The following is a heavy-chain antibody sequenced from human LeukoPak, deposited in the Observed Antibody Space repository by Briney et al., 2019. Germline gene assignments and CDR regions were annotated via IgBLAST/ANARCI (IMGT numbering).Heavy chain of an antibody. CDR3: ARLPAANTFDY. CDR1: GGSISSSSYY. Sequence: PSETLSPTCTVSGGSISSSSYYWGWIRQPPGKGLEWIGSIYYSGSTYYNPSLKSRVTISVDTSKNQFSLKLSSVTAADTAVYYCARLPAANTFDYWGQGTLVTVSS. J-gene: IGHJ4*02. CDR2: IYYSGST. V-gene: IGHV4-39*01. D-gene: IGHD2-2*01.